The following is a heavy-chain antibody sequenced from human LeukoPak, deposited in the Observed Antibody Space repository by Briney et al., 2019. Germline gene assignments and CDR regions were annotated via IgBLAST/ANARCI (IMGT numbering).Heavy chain of an antibody. CDR3: ARDGGNDQYYFDN. V-gene: IGHV4-4*02. D-gene: IGHD3-10*01. J-gene: IGHJ4*02. Sequence: PSETLSLTCGVSGASISRPYWWIWVRQPPGKGLEWIAEISYSGNTHYNPSLKSRVIISLDKSKNLVFLKLNSVTAADTAMYYCARDGGNDQYYFDNWGQGTLVTVSS. CDR2: ISYSGNT. CDR1: GASISRPYW.